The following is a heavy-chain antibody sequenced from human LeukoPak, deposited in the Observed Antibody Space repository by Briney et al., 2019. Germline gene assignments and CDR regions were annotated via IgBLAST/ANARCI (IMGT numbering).Heavy chain of an antibody. Sequence: SETLSLTCAVYGGSFSGYYWSWIRQPPGKGLEWIGEINHSGSTNYNPSLKSRVTISVDTSKNQFSLKLSSVTAADTAVYYCARGRGDGYSSLGFDYWGQGTLVTVSS. D-gene: IGHD5-24*01. J-gene: IGHJ4*02. CDR2: INHSGST. CDR3: ARGRGDGYSSLGFDY. CDR1: GGSFSGYY. V-gene: IGHV4-34*01.